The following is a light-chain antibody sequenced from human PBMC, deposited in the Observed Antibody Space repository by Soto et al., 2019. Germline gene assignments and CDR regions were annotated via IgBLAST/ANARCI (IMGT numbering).Light chain of an antibody. J-gene: IGKJ5*01. CDR1: QSVSIL. Sequence: DIVMTQSPATLSVSPGESATLSCRARQSVSILLAWYQQKPGQAPRPLIYDASNRATGIPARFSGSGSGTDFTLTISSLEPEDFAVYYCQQRSNWPPTFGQGTRLEI. CDR3: QQRSNWPPT. V-gene: IGKV3-11*01. CDR2: DAS.